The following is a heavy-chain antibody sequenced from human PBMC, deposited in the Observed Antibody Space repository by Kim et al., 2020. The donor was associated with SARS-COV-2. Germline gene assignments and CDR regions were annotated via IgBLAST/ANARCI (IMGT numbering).Heavy chain of an antibody. J-gene: IGHJ6*02. Sequence: SETLSLTCAVYGGSFSGYYWSWIRQPPGKGLEWIEEINHSGSTNYNPSLKSRVTISVDTSKNQFSLKLSSVTAADTAVYYCASKEQQLVGLGMDVWGQGT. V-gene: IGHV4-34*01. CDR3: ASKEQQLVGLGMDV. CDR2: INHSGST. CDR1: GGSFSGYY. D-gene: IGHD6-13*01.